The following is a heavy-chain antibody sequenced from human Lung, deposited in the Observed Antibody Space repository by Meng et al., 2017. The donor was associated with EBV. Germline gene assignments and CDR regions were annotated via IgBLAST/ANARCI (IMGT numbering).Heavy chain of an antibody. D-gene: IGHD3-3*01. CDR2: IYFSGST. CDR1: GGSISSTGYY. V-gene: IGHV4-31*03. CDR3: ARDSPVGGGHPPNCFDP. Sequence: VQLQESGPGLVKPSQTLSLTCTVSGGSISSTGYYWSWIRQHPGKGLEWIGYIYFSGSTYYNPSLKSRITISVDTSNNQFSLKLSSVTAADTAVYYCARDSPVGGGHPPNCFDPWGQGTLVTVSS. J-gene: IGHJ5*02.